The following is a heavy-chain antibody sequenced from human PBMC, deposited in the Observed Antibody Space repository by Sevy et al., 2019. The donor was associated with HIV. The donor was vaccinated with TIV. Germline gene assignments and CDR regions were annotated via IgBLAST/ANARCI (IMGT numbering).Heavy chain of an antibody. CDR2: ISWNSAGI. CDR1: GFTFDDYA. J-gene: IGHJ4*01. CDR3: ARDRHDGYCTNGVCFNFDT. V-gene: IGHV3-9*01. D-gene: IGHD2-8*01. Sequence: GGSLRLSCAASGFTFDDYAMHWVRQAPGKGLEWVSGISWNSAGIDYADSVKGRFTISRDNAKSSLYLQMKSLRAEDTALYYCARDRHDGYCTNGVCFNFDTWGQGTLFTVSS.